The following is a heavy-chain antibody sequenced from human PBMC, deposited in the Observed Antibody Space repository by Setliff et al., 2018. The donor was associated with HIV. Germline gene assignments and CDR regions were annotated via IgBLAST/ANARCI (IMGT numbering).Heavy chain of an antibody. J-gene: IGHJ6*03. Sequence: SETLSLTCTVSGGSISSYYWSWIRQPPGKGLEWIGYNYDSGSTNDNPSLKSRVTISVDTSKNQFSLKLSSVTAADTAVYYCARDHHGARRDSSYDYMDVWGKGTTVTVSS. CDR3: ARDHHGARRDSSYDYMDV. CDR1: GGSISSYY. V-gene: IGHV4-59*01. CDR2: NYDSGST.